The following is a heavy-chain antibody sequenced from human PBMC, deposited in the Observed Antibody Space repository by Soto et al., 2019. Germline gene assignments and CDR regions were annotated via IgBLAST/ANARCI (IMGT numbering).Heavy chain of an antibody. V-gene: IGHV1-18*01. Sequence: ASVKVSCKVSGYTFTSFGIGWVRQAPGQGLEWMGWISAYNGYTKYAQKLQGRVTMTTDTSTSTAYMELRSLRSDDTAVYYCARDHPPRPEAFDIWGQGTMVTVSS. CDR2: ISAYNGYT. J-gene: IGHJ3*02. CDR3: ARDHPPRPEAFDI. CDR1: GYTFTSFG.